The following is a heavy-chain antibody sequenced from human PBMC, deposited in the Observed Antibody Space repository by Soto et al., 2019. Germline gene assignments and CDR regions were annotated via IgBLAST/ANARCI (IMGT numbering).Heavy chain of an antibody. D-gene: IGHD4-17*01. V-gene: IGHV1-24*01. Sequence: ASVKVSCKVSGYTLTELSMHWVRQAPGKGLEWMGGFDPEDGETIYAQKFQGRVTMTEDTSTDTAYMELSSLRSEDTAVYYCATGFRTTVVTPGESPSDYWGQGTLVTVSS. CDR1: GYTLTELS. J-gene: IGHJ4*02. CDR2: FDPEDGET. CDR3: ATGFRTTVVTPGESPSDY.